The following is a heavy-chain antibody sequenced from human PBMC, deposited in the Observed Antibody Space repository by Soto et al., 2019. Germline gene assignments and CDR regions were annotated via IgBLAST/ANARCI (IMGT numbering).Heavy chain of an antibody. D-gene: IGHD1-20*01. V-gene: IGHV4-59*01. Sequence: SETLSLTCTVSGVSLKTYYWSWSRLPPGGGLEWIGYIFSSGSPNYDPSLRSRVTMSVETSNNQFSLKMSSVTAADTAVYYCARVAGISYYNHMDVWGKGTTVTVSS. J-gene: IGHJ6*03. CDR2: IFSSGSP. CDR3: ARVAGISYYNHMDV. CDR1: GVSLKTYY.